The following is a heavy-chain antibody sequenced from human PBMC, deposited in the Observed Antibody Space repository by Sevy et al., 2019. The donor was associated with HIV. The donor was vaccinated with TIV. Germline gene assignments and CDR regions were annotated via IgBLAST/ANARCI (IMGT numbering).Heavy chain of an antibody. CDR3: ARHCSGGSCYSLLPHYYYGMDV. V-gene: IGHV3-7*01. CDR1: GFTFNMYW. J-gene: IGHJ6*02. Sequence: GGSLRLSCAASGFTFNMYWMTWVRQAPGKGLEWVANIKEDGSERNYRDSVKGRFTISRDNAKGSLYLQINSLRAEDTAVYYCARHCSGGSCYSLLPHYYYGMDVWGQGTTVTVSS. CDR2: IKEDGSER. D-gene: IGHD2-15*01.